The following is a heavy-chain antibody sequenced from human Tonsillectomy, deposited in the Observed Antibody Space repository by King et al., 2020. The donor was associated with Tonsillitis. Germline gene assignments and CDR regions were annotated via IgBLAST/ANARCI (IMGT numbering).Heavy chain of an antibody. CDR2: IKSRIDGETT. CDR1: GLTFTHAW. CDR3: AKDVPRTGGGVLVY. V-gene: IGHV3-15*01. D-gene: IGHD3-16*02. Sequence: VQLVESGGGLVKPGGSLRLSCAASGLTFTHAWMTWVRQAPGKGLEWVGQIKSRIDGETTDYGGPVKGRFTISRDDSKNTLYLQMNNLRSEVSAVYYCAKDVPRTGGGVLVYWGQGTQVTVSS. J-gene: IGHJ4*02.